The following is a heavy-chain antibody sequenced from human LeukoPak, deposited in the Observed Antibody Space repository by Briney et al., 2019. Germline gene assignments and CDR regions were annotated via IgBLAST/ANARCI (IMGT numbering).Heavy chain of an antibody. CDR2: NSGSGGTT. V-gene: IGHV3-23*01. CDR1: GFTFSSYD. Sequence: GGSLRLSCAASGFTFSSYDMSWVRQAPGKGLEWVLANSGSGGTTYADSVKGRFTISRDNSKNTLYLQMNSLRAEDTALYYCAKVTGYWYFDLWGRGTLVTVSS. CDR3: AKVTGYWYFDL. D-gene: IGHD3-9*01. J-gene: IGHJ2*01.